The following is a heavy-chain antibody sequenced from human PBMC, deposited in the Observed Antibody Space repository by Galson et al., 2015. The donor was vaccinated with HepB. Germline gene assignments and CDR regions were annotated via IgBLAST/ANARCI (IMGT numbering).Heavy chain of an antibody. CDR2: ISYDGSNK. CDR3: ARGGAAAGGATLDYWGQGTYYYDSSGYYPPLYYYYGMDA. D-gene: IGHD3-22*01. J-gene: IGHJ6*02. V-gene: IGHV3-30-3*01. CDR1: GFTFSSYA. Sequence: SLRLSCAASGFTFSSYAMHWVRQAPGKGLEWVAVISYDGSNKYYADSVKGRFTISRDNSKNTLYLQMNSLRAEDTAVYYCARGGAAAGGATLDYWGQGTYYYDSSGYYPPLYYYYGMDAWGQGTTVTVSS.